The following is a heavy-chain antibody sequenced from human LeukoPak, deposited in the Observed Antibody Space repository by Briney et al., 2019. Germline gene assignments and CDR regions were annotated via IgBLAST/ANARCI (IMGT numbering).Heavy chain of an antibody. Sequence: GESLKISYKGSGSSFTGHCIVWVRQMPGKGLEWMGIIYPGDSDTRYSPSFQGQVTISADKSISTAYLQWSSLKASDTAMYYCASPPIGCTSNSCFFAYWGQGTLVTVSS. CDR3: ASPPIGCTSNSCFFAY. D-gene: IGHD2-2*01. CDR1: GSSFTGHC. J-gene: IGHJ4*02. CDR2: IYPGDSDT. V-gene: IGHV5-51*01.